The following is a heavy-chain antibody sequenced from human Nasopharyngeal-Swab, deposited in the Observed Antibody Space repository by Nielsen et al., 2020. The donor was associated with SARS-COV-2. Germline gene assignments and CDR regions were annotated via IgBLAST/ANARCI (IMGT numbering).Heavy chain of an antibody. CDR1: GFTFSNYS. Sequence: SLSCAASGFTFSNYSMNWVRQAPGKGLEWVSSISSSTSYIYYADSVKGRFTISRDNVKNSLYLQMNSLRAEDTAVYYCARDGFGESPYYYYYGMDVWGQGTTVTVSS. J-gene: IGHJ6*02. V-gene: IGHV3-21*01. CDR3: ARDGFGESPYYYYYGMDV. CDR2: ISSSTSYI. D-gene: IGHD3-10*01.